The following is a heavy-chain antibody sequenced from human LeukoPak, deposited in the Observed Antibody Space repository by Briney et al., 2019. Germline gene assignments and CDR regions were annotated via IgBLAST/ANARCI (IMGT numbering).Heavy chain of an antibody. Sequence: SETLSLTCTVSGGSISSGTYYWNWIRQHPGKGLEWIGYIYYSGRTDYNPSLKSRATISVDTSKNQFSLKLSSVTAADTAVYYCARSVGATRIFDYWGQGTLVTVSS. J-gene: IGHJ4*02. D-gene: IGHD1-26*01. CDR2: IYYSGRT. V-gene: IGHV4-31*03. CDR1: GGSISSGTYY. CDR3: ARSVGATRIFDY.